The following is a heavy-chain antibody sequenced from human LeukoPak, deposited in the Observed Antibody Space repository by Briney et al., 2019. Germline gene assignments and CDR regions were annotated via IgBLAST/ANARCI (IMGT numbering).Heavy chain of an antibody. CDR1: GYTFTGYY. V-gene: IGHV1-2*04. J-gene: IGHJ4*02. Sequence: ASVKVSCKASGYTFTGYYMHWVRQAPGQGLEWMGWINPNSGGTNYAQKFQGWVTMTRDTSISTAYMELSRLRTDDTAVYYCARALLPGGDSGSSQGYWGQGTLVTVSS. CDR2: INPNSGGT. D-gene: IGHD1-26*01. CDR3: ARALLPGGDSGSSQGY.